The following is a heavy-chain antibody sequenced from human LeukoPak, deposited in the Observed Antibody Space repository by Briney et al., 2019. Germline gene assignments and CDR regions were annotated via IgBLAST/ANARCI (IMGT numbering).Heavy chain of an antibody. J-gene: IGHJ4*02. D-gene: IGHD3-22*01. V-gene: IGHV3-66*01. CDR1: GFTVNSNY. CDR3: ARARGDYYDSSGYPDY. CDR2: VYSGGST. Sequence: PGGSLRLSCAASGFTVNSNYMTWVRQAPGKGLEWVSVVYSGGSTYYADSVKGRFTISRDNSKNTLYLQMNSLRAEDTAVYYCARARGDYYDSSGYPDYWGQGTLVTVSS.